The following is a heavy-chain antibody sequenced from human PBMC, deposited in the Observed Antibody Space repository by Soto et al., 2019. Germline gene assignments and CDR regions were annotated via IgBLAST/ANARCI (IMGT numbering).Heavy chain of an antibody. CDR1: GGSISSYY. J-gene: IGHJ4*02. Sequence: SETLSLTCTVSGGSISSYYWSWIRQPPGKGLEWIGYIYYSGSTNYNPSLRSRVTISVDTSKNQFSLKLSSVTAADTAVYYCARHLKGSGYYTGTFDYWGQGTLVTVSS. CDR2: IYYSGST. CDR3: ARHLKGSGYYTGTFDY. V-gene: IGHV4-59*08. D-gene: IGHD3-3*01.